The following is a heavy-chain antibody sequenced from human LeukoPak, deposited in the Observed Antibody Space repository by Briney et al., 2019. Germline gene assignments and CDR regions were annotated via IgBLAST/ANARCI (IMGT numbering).Heavy chain of an antibody. Sequence: PGGSLRLSCAASGFTFSDFYMSWIRQAPGKGLEWISYISSSGSSIYYADSVRGRFTISRDNAKNSLYLQMNTLRAEDTAAYYCARDLSISSEDWWDYWGQGTLVTVSS. CDR2: ISSSGSSI. D-gene: IGHD6-13*01. CDR1: GFTFSDFY. J-gene: IGHJ4*02. CDR3: ARDLSISSEDWWDY. V-gene: IGHV3-11*01.